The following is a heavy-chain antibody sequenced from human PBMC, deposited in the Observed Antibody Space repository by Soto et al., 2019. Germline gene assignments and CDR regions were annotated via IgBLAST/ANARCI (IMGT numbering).Heavy chain of an antibody. CDR3: AKADDSSGYYDAFDI. CDR2: SSGSGGST. J-gene: IGHJ3*02. CDR1: GFTFSSYA. V-gene: IGHV3-23*01. D-gene: IGHD3-22*01. Sequence: PGGSLRLSCAASGFTFSSYAMIWVRQSPGKGLEWVSASSGSGGSTYYADAVKGRFTISRDKSKNTLYLQMNSLRAEGTAVYYCAKADDSSGYYDAFDIWGQGTMVTVSS.